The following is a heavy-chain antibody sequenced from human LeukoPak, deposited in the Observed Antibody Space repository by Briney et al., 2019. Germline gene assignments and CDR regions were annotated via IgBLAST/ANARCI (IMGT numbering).Heavy chain of an antibody. CDR2: ISYLGDDQ. CDR3: ARVHFVGGTYYTPPDY. V-gene: IGHV3-30*03. D-gene: IGHD3-3*01. Sequence: GRSLRHSCAASGFTFSSYGMHWVRQAPGKGLEWVAVISYLGDDQFYAESVKGRFTISRDNSKKTVFLQMNSLRGEDTAVYYFARVHFVGGTYYTPPDYWGQGTLVTVSS. J-gene: IGHJ4*02. CDR1: GFTFSSYG.